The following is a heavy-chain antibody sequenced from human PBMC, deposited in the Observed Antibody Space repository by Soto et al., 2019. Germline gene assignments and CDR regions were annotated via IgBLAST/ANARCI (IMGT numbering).Heavy chain of an antibody. Sequence: SETLSLTCTVSGGSISYYYWSWIRQSPGKGLEWIGYIYDSGSTSTNPSLQSRATISVDTSKNQFSLKLTSVTAADAAVYYCARARITMVRDVTKYNMDIWGQGTTVTVSS. J-gene: IGHJ6*02. CDR1: GGSISYYY. V-gene: IGHV4-59*01. CDR3: ARARITMVRDVTKYNMDI. D-gene: IGHD3-10*01. CDR2: IYDSGST.